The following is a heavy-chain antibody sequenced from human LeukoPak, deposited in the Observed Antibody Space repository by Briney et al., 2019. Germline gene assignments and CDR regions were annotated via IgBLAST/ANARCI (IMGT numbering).Heavy chain of an antibody. CDR2: ISGSGGST. CDR1: GFTFSGYA. J-gene: IGHJ6*02. D-gene: IGHD6-6*01. CDR3: AKFRAASAARRDYYYYYGMDV. Sequence: PGGSLRLSCAASGFTFSGYAMSWARQAPGKGLEWVSAISGSGGSTYYADSVKGRFTISRDNSKNTLYLQMNSLRAEDTAVYYCAKFRAASAARRDYYYYYGMDVWGQGTTVTVSS. V-gene: IGHV3-23*01.